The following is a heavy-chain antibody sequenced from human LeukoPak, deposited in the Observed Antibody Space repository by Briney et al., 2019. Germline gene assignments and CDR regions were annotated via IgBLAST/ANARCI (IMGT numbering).Heavy chain of an antibody. CDR1: GFTFSSYS. CDR2: ISSSSSTI. V-gene: IGHV3-48*04. D-gene: IGHD6-13*01. Sequence: PGGSLKLSCAASGFTFSSYSMNWVRQAPGKGLEWVSYISSSSSTIYYADSVKGRFTISRDNAKNSLYLQMNSLRAEDTAVYYCARALQQLAHYYYYGMDVWGQGTTVTVSS. CDR3: ARALQQLAHYYYYGMDV. J-gene: IGHJ6*02.